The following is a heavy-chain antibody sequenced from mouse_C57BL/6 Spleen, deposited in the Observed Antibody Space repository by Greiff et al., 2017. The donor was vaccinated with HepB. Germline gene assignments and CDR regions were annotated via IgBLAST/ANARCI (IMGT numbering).Heavy chain of an antibody. CDR3: ARGGPTIGKVYYFDY. J-gene: IGHJ2*01. CDR1: GYAFSSSW. D-gene: IGHD2-14*01. CDR2: IYPGDGDT. Sequence: QVQLQQSGPELVKPGASVKISCKASGYAFSSSWMNWVKQRPGKGLEWIGRIYPGDGDTNYNGKFKGKATLTADKSSSTAYMQLSSLTSEDSAVYFCARGGPTIGKVYYFDYWGQGTTLTVSS. V-gene: IGHV1-82*01.